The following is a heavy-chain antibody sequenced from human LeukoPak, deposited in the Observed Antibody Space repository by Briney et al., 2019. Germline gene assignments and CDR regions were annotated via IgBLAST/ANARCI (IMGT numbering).Heavy chain of an antibody. CDR3: ASLRWGNYGDYPIDY. CDR2: INHSGST. CDR1: GGSFSGYY. J-gene: IGHJ4*02. Sequence: SETLSLTGAVYGGSFSGYYWSWIRQHPGKGLEWIGEINHSGSTNYNPSLKSRVTISVDTSKNQLSLKLSSVTAADTAVYYCASLRWGNYGDYPIDYWGQGTLVTVSS. V-gene: IGHV4-34*01. D-gene: IGHD4-17*01.